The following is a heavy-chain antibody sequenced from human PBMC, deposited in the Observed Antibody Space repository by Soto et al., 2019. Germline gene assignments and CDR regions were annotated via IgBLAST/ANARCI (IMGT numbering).Heavy chain of an antibody. V-gene: IGHV3-30*03. CDR3: ESQLASAATGHY. D-gene: IGHD2-15*01. CDR2: ISKDGLTK. CDR1: GITFSNYG. J-gene: IGHJ4*02. Sequence: QVQLVESGGGVVQPGRSLTLSCAASGITFSNYGMHWVRQAPGKGLEWVAVISKDGLTKYYADSVKGRFTISRDDSKNTLFLQMNGLRADDTAVYYCESQLASAATGHYWGQGTLVTVSS.